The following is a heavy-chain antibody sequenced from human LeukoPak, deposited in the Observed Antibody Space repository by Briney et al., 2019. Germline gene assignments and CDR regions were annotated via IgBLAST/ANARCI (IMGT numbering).Heavy chain of an antibody. D-gene: IGHD2-2*01. V-gene: IGHV4-31*03. Sequence: PSQTLPLTCTVSGGSISSGGYYWSWIRQHPGKGLEWIGYIYYSGSTYYNPSLKSRVTISVDTSKNQFSLKLSSVTAADTAVYYCARDSSPVQGFDYWGQGTLVTVSS. CDR2: IYYSGST. CDR1: GGSISSGGYY. CDR3: ARDSSPVQGFDY. J-gene: IGHJ4*02.